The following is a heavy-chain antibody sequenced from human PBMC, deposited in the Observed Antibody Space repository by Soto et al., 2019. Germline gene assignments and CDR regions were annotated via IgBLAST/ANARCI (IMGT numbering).Heavy chain of an antibody. CDR2: IIPSLGIA. CDR3: ASRGRSWRSHYPCDI. J-gene: IGHJ3*02. V-gene: IGHV1-69*02. CDR1: GGTFSSYT. Sequence: QVQLVQSGAEAQKPGSSVKVSCKASGGTFSSYTSTLVRQAPGQGLEWMGRIIPSLGIATYAQKFQGRVPNTADKSTSTAYLELRRLRSEDTAVDDCASRGRSWRSHYPCDIWGQGTMVTVSS. D-gene: IGHD6-13*01.